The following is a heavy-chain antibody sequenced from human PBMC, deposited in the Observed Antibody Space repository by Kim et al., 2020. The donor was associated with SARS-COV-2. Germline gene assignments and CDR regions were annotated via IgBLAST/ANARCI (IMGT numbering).Heavy chain of an antibody. D-gene: IGHD3-10*01. CDR1: GLTLSAYW. V-gene: IGHV3-74*01. J-gene: IGHJ4*02. Sequence: GGSLRLSCAASGLTLSAYWMHWVRQAPGKGLVWVSRILSDGTSADYADSVKGRFTISRGSAGDTVSLQMNSLRAEDTGLYFCQFFASASHDHWGRGT. CDR2: ILSDGTSA. CDR3: QFFASASHDH.